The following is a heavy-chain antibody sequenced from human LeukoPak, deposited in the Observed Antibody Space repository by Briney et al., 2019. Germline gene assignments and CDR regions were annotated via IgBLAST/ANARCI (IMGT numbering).Heavy chain of an antibody. CDR2: IYTSGST. CDR1: GGSISSYY. V-gene: IGHV4-4*07. D-gene: IGHD4-17*01. Sequence: SETLSLTCTVSGGSISSYYWSWIRQPAGKGLEWIGRIYTSGSTNYNPSLKSRVTMSVDTYKNQFSLKLSSVTAADTAVYYCARGTTTVTRYYYYYYMDVWGKGTTVTVSS. CDR3: ARGTTTVTRYYYYYYMDV. J-gene: IGHJ6*03.